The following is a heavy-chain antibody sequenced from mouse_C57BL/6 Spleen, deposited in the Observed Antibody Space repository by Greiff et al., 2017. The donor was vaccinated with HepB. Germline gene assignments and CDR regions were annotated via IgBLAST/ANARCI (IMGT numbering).Heavy chain of an antibody. Sequence: VKLQQPGAELVKPGASVKMSCKASGYTFTSYWITWVKQRPGQGLEWIGDIYPGSGSTNYNEKFKSKATLTVDTSSSTAYMQLSSLTSEDSAVYYWARPNYYGSSYGEYYFDYWGQGTTLTVSS. CDR3: ARPNYYGSSYGEYYFDY. J-gene: IGHJ2*01. D-gene: IGHD1-1*01. CDR1: GYTFTSYW. V-gene: IGHV1-55*01. CDR2: IYPGSGST.